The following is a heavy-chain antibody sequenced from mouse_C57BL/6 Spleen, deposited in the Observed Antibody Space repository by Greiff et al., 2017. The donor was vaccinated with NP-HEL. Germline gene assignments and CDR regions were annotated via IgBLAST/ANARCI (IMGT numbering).Heavy chain of an antibody. CDR3: ARSRWLEASY. CDR2: IYPGDGDT. CDR1: GYAFSSSW. J-gene: IGHJ3*01. V-gene: IGHV1-82*01. Sequence: VQLQQSGPELVKPGASVKISCKASGYAFSSSWMNWVKQRPGKGLEWIGRIYPGDGDTNYNGKFKGKATLTADKSSSTAYMQLSSLPSEDSAVYFCARSRWLEASYWGQGTLVTVSA. D-gene: IGHD1-1*02.